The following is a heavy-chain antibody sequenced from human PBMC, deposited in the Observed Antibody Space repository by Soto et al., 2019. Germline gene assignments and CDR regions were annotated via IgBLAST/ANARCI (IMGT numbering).Heavy chain of an antibody. D-gene: IGHD3-10*01. CDR2: ISSGGGTI. J-gene: IGHJ4*02. CDR3: ARTPITSGSYHYDS. CDR1: GFTFSDYY. Sequence: GGSLRLSCAASGFTFSDYYMTWIRQAPGKGLEWVSYISSGGGTIHDADSVKGRFTLSRGNAKTSLYLQMNSLRAEDTAVYYCARTPITSGSYHYDSWGQGTLVTVSS. V-gene: IGHV3-11*01.